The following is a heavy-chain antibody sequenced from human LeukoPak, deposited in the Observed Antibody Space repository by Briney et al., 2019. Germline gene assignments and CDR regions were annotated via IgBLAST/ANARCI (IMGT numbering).Heavy chain of an antibody. D-gene: IGHD6-6*01. CDR1: GGSISSYY. V-gene: IGHV4-59*08. J-gene: IGHJ4*02. Sequence: SETLSLTCTVSGGSISSYYWSWIRQPPGKGLEWIGYIYYSGSTNYNPSLKSRATISVDTSKNKSSLKLSSVTAADTAVYYCARQSGLGDFDYWGQGTLVTVSS. CDR3: ARQSGLGDFDY. CDR2: IYYSGST.